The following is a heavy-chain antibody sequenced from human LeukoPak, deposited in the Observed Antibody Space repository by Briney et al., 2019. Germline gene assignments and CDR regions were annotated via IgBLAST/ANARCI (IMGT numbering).Heavy chain of an antibody. CDR2: ISGDGTTT. Sequence: GGSLRLSCAASGFTFSSYFMQWVRQAPGKGLVWVSRISGDGTTTIYADSVKGRFTISRDNAKNTLYLQMNSLRDDDTAVYYCSRRVDSTRWFDPWGQGTLVTVSS. CDR3: SRRVDSTRWFDP. J-gene: IGHJ5*02. D-gene: IGHD2-15*01. V-gene: IGHV3-74*01. CDR1: GFTFSSYF.